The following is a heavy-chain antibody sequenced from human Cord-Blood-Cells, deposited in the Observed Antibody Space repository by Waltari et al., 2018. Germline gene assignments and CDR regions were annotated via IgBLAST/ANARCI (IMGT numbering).Heavy chain of an antibody. V-gene: IGHV3-13*01. Sequence: EVQLVESGGGLVQPGGSLRRSCAASGFTFSSYDMHWVRQATGKGLEWVSAIGTACDTYYPGSMKGRFTISRENAKNSLYLEMNSLRAGDTAVYYCARGGDAFDIWGQGTMVTVSS. CDR3: ARGGDAFDI. CDR1: GFTFSSYD. CDR2: IGTACDT. D-gene: IGHD3-16*01. J-gene: IGHJ3*02.